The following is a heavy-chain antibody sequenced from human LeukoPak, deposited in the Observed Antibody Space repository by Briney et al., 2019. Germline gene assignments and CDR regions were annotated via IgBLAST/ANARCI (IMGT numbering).Heavy chain of an antibody. CDR3: ARGFWVGGGQLYGMDV. CDR2: IYSGGST. D-gene: IGHD6-13*01. Sequence: GGSLRLSCAASGFTVSSNYMSWVRQAPGKGLEWVPVIYSGGSTYYADSVKGRFTISRDNSKNTLYLQMNSLRAEDTAVYYCARGFWVGGGQLYGMDVWGQGTTVTVSS. CDR1: GFTVSSNY. V-gene: IGHV3-66*01. J-gene: IGHJ6*02.